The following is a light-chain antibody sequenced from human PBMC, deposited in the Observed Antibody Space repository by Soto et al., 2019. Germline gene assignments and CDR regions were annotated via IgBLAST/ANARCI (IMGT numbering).Light chain of an antibody. V-gene: IGKV3-11*01. Sequence: EVVLTQSPATLSMSPGERVTLSCRASQSVSTFVAWYQHKPGQAPRPVIYDTFKRAPAAPDRFTGGGSGTDFGLTISSLEPEDFAVYYCQQRGSSPMTFGQGTRLELK. CDR2: DTF. CDR3: QQRGSSPMT. CDR1: QSVSTF. J-gene: IGKJ5*01.